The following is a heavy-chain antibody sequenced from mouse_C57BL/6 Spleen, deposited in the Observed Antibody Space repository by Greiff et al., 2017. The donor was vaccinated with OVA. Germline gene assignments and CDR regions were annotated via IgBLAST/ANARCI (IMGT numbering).Heavy chain of an antibody. CDR3: AGGDGSSYLTRYFDV. Sequence: VQLQQSGAELARPGASVKLSCKASGYTFTSYGISWVKQRTGQGLEWIGEIYPRSGNTYYNEKFKGKATLTADKSSSTAYMELRSLTSEDSAVYFCAGGDGSSYLTRYFDVWGTGTTVTVSS. D-gene: IGHD1-1*01. CDR1: GYTFTSYG. CDR2: IYPRSGNT. V-gene: IGHV1-81*01. J-gene: IGHJ1*03.